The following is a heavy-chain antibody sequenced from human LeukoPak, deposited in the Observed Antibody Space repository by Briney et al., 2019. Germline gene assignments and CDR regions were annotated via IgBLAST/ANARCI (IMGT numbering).Heavy chain of an antibody. CDR3: ARDRNKIAEAGGEFDY. CDR2: INPSGGST. J-gene: IGHJ4*02. D-gene: IGHD6-13*01. Sequence: ASVKVSCKASGYTFTSYYMHWVRQAPGQGLEWMGIINPSGGSTSYAQKFQGRVTMTRDTSTSTVYMELSSLRSEDTAVYYCARDRNKIAEAGGEFDYWGQGTLVTVSS. V-gene: IGHV1-46*01. CDR1: GYTFTSYY.